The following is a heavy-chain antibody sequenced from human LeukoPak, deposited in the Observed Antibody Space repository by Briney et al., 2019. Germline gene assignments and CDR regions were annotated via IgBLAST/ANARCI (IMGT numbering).Heavy chain of an antibody. CDR3: ARDGSGRLFDY. CDR2: INPRGGST. CDR1: GYTFTSYY. D-gene: IGHD3-10*01. Sequence: ASVKVSCKASGYTFTSYYMHWVRQAPGQGLEWMGIINPRGGSTSYAQKFQGRVTMTRDTSTSTVYMELSSLRSEDTAVYYCARDGSGRLFDYWGQGTLVTVSS. J-gene: IGHJ4*02. V-gene: IGHV1-46*01.